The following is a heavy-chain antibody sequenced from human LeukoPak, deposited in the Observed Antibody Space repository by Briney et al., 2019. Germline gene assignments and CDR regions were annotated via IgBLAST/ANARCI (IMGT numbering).Heavy chain of an antibody. D-gene: IGHD1-26*01. CDR2: IRQDGSQK. CDR1: GFTLGDYW. CDR3: TTESDIVEPTGGAFDI. Sequence: GGSLRLSCAASGFTLGDYWMSWVRQAPGKGLEWVAKIRQDGSQKAYVDSVKGRFIISRDNAENSLYLQMNSLRAEDTAVYYCTTESDIVEPTGGAFDIWGQGTMVTVSS. J-gene: IGHJ3*02. V-gene: IGHV3-7*02.